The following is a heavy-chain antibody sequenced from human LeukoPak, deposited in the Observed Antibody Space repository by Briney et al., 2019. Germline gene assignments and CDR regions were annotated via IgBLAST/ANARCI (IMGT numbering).Heavy chain of an antibody. CDR1: GFTFSSYS. CDR3: ARRSFSRIAVAWFDP. J-gene: IGHJ5*02. Sequence: GGSLRFSCAASGFTFSSYSMNWVRQAPGKGLEWVSSTSSSSSYIYYADSVKGRFTISRDNAKNSLYLQMNSLRAEDTAVYYCARRSFSRIAVAWFDPWGQGTLVTVSS. CDR2: TSSSSSYI. D-gene: IGHD6-19*01. V-gene: IGHV3-21*01.